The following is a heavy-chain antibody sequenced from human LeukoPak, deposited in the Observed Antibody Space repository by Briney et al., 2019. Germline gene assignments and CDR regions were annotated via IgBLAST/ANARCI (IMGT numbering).Heavy chain of an antibody. J-gene: IGHJ5*02. CDR3: APLDIVVVPASHSHNNWFDP. CDR1: GGTLSSYA. CDR2: INPNSGGT. V-gene: IGHV1-2*02. Sequence: ASVKVSCKASGGTLSSYAISWVRQAPGQGLEWMGWINPNSGGTNYAQKFQGRVTMTRDTSISTAYMELSRLRSDDTAVYYCAPLDIVVVPASHSHNNWFDPWGQGTLVTVSS. D-gene: IGHD2-2*01.